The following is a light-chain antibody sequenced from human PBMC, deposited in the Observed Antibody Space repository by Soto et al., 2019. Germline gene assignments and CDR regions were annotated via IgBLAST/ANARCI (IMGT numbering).Light chain of an antibody. Sequence: DIVMTQSPLSLPVTPGEPASISCRSSQSLLHSNGYNYLDWYLQKPGQSPQLLIYLGSNRASGVPDMFSGSGSGTDFTLKISRVEAEDVGVYYCMEALQTSPPFGKGTKVEIK. CDR1: QSLLHSNGYNY. V-gene: IGKV2-28*01. CDR3: MEALQTSPP. CDR2: LGS. J-gene: IGKJ1*01.